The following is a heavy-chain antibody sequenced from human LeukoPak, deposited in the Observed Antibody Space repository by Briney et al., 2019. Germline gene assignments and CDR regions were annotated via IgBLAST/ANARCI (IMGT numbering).Heavy chain of an antibody. J-gene: IGHJ4*02. Sequence: SETLSLTCTVSGGSISSYYWSWIRQPPGKGLEWIGYIYYSGSTNYNPSLKSRVTISVDTSKNQFSLKLSSVTAADTAVYYCARGSLSSWYFDYWGQGTLVTVSS. V-gene: IGHV4-59*01. D-gene: IGHD6-13*01. CDR2: IYYSGST. CDR3: ARGSLSSWYFDY. CDR1: GGSISSYY.